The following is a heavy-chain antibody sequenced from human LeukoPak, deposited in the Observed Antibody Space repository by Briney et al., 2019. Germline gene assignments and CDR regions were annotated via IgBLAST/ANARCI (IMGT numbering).Heavy chain of an antibody. J-gene: IGHJ4*02. Sequence: SETLSLTCAVSGGSISSGGYSWSWIRQPPGKGLEWIGYIYHSGSTYYNPSLESRVTISVDRSKNQFSLKLSSVTAADTAVYYCARVGHYYYDLGSYLGGFDYWGQGTLVTVSS. D-gene: IGHD3-10*01. CDR1: GGSISSGGYS. V-gene: IGHV4-30-2*01. CDR3: ARVGHYYYDLGSYLGGFDY. CDR2: IYHSGST.